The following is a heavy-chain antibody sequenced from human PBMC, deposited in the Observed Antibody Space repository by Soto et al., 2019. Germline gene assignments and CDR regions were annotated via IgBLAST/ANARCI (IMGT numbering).Heavy chain of an antibody. V-gene: IGHV1-3*01. CDR2: INAGNGNT. CDR3: ARAYSGYCSSTSCYGTLYWFDP. Sequence: ASVKVSCKASGYTFTSYAMHWARQAPGQRLEWMGWINAGNGNTKYSQKFQGRVTITRDTSASTAYMELSSLRSEDTAVYYCARAYSGYCSSTSCYGTLYWFDPWGQGTLVTVSS. CDR1: GYTFTSYA. J-gene: IGHJ5*02. D-gene: IGHD2-2*01.